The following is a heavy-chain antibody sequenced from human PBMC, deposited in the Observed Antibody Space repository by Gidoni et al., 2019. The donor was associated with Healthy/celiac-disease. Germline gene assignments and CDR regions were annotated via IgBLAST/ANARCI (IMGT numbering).Heavy chain of an antibody. CDR3: AKEEGRLEGGLKH. CDR1: FSSYA. CDR2: ISGSGGST. D-gene: IGHD1-1*01. J-gene: IGHJ1*01. V-gene: IGHV3-23*01. Sequence: FSSYAMSWVRQAPGKGLEWVSAISGSGGSTYYADSVKGRFTISRDNSKNTLYLKMNSLRAEDTAVYYCAKEEGRLEGGLKHWGQGTLVTVSS.